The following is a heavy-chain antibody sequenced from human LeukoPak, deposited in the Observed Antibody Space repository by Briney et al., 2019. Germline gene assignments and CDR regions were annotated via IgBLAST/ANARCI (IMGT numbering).Heavy chain of an antibody. CDR3: ARDPGEFWSGYYPHDY. Sequence: ASVKVSCKASGYTFTSYGISWVRQAPGQGLEWMGWISAYNGNTNYAQKLQGRVTMTTDTSTSTAYMELRSLRSDDTAVYYCARDPGEFWSGYYPHDYWGQGTLVTVSS. CDR2: ISAYNGNT. D-gene: IGHD3-3*01. CDR1: GYTFTSYG. V-gene: IGHV1-18*01. J-gene: IGHJ4*02.